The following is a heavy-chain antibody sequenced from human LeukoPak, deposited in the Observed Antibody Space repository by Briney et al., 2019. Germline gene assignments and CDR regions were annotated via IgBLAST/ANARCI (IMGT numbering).Heavy chain of an antibody. J-gene: IGHJ6*03. D-gene: IGHD3-10*01. CDR2: MNPNSGNT. V-gene: IGHV1-8*01. CDR3: ARGPVPGSPYYYMEV. CDR1: GYTFTSYD. Sequence: ASVKVSCKASGYTFTSYDINWVRQATGQGLEWMGWMNPNSGNTGYAQKFQGRVTMIRNTSISTAYMELSSLRSEDTAVYYCARGPVPGSPYYYMEVWGKGTTVTVSS.